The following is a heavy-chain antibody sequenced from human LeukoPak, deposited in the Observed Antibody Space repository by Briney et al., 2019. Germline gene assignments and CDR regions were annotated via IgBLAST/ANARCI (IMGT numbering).Heavy chain of an antibody. D-gene: IGHD4-17*01. CDR1: GVSISSSSYY. J-gene: IGHJ6*02. CDR2: IRYSGST. Sequence: SATLSLTCAVSGVSISSSSYYWGWIRQPPGKGLEWIGSIRYSGSTYYNASLRSRVTISVDTPRNQLSLKLSSVTAADTAVYYCARYYGDPYGMDVWGQGTTVTVSS. V-gene: IGHV4-39*01. CDR3: ARYYGDPYGMDV.